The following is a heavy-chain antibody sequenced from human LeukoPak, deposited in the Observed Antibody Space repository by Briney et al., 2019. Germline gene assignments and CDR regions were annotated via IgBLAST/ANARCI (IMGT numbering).Heavy chain of an antibody. J-gene: IGHJ4*02. V-gene: IGHV3-7*01. Sequence: GGSLRLSCVASGFTFRTDWMSWVRQAPGKGPEWAASIKDDGSEIYYVDSVRGRFTISRDNAKNSLYLQMNSLRAEDTAVYYCAREWNWGQGSLVTVSS. CDR1: GFTFRTDW. CDR2: IKDDGSEI. CDR3: AREWN.